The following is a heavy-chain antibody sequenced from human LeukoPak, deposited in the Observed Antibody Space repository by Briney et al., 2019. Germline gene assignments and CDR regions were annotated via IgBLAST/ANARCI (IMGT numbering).Heavy chain of an antibody. CDR1: GFSFRSAA. Sequence: GVSVRLSCAASGFSFRSAAMTGVRQATREGLEWFSLIGTIGYSTYYAVSVKGRFPIHRENSKNTLSLQMNSLRVEDTAIYYCAKDIQLSTWALGTRVTVSS. J-gene: IGHJ3*01. CDR2: IGTIGYST. CDR3: AKDIQLST. D-gene: IGHD5-24*01. V-gene: IGHV3-23*01.